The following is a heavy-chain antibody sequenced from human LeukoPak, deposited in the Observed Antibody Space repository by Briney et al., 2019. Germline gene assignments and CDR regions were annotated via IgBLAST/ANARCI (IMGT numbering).Heavy chain of an antibody. V-gene: IGHV3-11*04. CDR2: ISSSGSTI. CDR3: ARDQAPSFGDYYFDF. J-gene: IGHJ4*02. D-gene: IGHD3-10*01. Sequence: PGGSLRLSCAASGFTFSDYYMSWIRQAPGKGLEWVSYISSSGSTIYYADSVKGRFTISRDNSKNTLFLQMNSLRAEDTALYYCARDQAPSFGDYYFDFWGQGTLVTVSS. CDR1: GFTFSDYY.